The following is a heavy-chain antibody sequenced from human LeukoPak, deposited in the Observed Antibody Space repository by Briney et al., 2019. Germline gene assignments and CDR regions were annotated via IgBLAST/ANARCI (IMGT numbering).Heavy chain of an antibody. CDR2: INAGNGNT. J-gene: IGHJ4*02. CDR1: GYTFTSYA. D-gene: IGHD6-19*01. CDR3: AKDPGLGTVKAVAGPFDY. V-gene: IGHV1-3*01. Sequence: ASVKVSCKASGYTFTSYAMHWVRQAPGQRLEWMGWINAGNGNTKYSQKFQGRVTITRDTSASTAYMELSSLRSEDTAVYYCAKDPGLGTVKAVAGPFDYWGQGTLVTVSS.